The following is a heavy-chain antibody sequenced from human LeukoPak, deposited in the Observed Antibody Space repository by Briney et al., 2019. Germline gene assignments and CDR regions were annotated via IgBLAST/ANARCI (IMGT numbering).Heavy chain of an antibody. J-gene: IGHJ4*02. CDR3: ARVPRGGYSVTVDY. V-gene: IGHV4-61*02. CDR2: IYTSGST. D-gene: IGHD3-22*01. Sequence: SETLSLTCTVSGGSISSGGYYWSWIRQPAGKGLEWIGRIYTSGSTNYNPSLKSRVTISVDTSKNQFSLKLSSVTAADTAVYYCARVPRGGYSVTVDYWGQGTLVTVSS. CDR1: GGSISSGGYY.